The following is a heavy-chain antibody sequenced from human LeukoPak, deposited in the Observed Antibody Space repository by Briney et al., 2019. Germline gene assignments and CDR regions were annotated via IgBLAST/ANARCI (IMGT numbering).Heavy chain of an antibody. CDR3: ARAAGLFDY. Sequence: SETLSLTCAVYGGSFSGYYWSWIRQPPGKGLEWVGEINHSGSTNYNPSLKSRVTISVDTSKNQFSLKLSSVTAADTAVYYCARAAGLFDYWGQGTLVTVSS. J-gene: IGHJ4*02. CDR1: GGSFSGYY. CDR2: INHSGST. V-gene: IGHV4-34*01.